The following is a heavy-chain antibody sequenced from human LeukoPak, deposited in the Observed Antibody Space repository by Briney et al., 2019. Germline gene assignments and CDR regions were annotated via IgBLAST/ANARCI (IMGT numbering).Heavy chain of an antibody. CDR2: ISPSATTI. CDR3: AREYSSSSGRSFDY. J-gene: IGHJ4*02. Sequence: GGSLRLSCAASAFTFSGYSMNWVRQVPGKGLEWVSYISPSATTIYYADSVKGRFTISRDNAKNSLYLQMNSLRAEDTAVYYCAREYSSSSGRSFDYWGQGTLVTVSS. V-gene: IGHV3-48*01. CDR1: AFTFSGYS. D-gene: IGHD6-6*01.